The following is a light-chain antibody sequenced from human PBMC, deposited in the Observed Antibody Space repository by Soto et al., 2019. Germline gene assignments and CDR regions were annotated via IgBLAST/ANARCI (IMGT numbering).Light chain of an antibody. CDR3: QSYDSSLSGSV. J-gene: IGLJ2*01. CDR2: GNS. V-gene: IGLV1-40*01. Sequence: QSVLTQPPSVSGAPGQRVTISCTGSSSNIGAGYDVHWYQQLPGTDPKLLIYGNSNRPSGVPDRFSGSKSGTSASLAITGLQAYDEADYYCQSYDSSLSGSVFGGGTKLTVL. CDR1: SSNIGAGYD.